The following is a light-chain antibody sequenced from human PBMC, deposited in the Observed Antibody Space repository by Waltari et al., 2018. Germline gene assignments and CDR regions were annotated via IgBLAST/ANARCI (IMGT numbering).Light chain of an antibody. CDR3: QQYNDWPRT. CDR2: AAY. J-gene: IGKJ1*01. Sequence: EVVMTQSPGTLSVSPGESATLSCRASQNVNTHLDWYQQKPGQAPRLLIYAAYTRATGVPTRFSGSGSGTDVTLTISSLQSEDFALYYCQQYNDWPRTFGLGTKVEI. CDR1: QNVNTH. V-gene: IGKV3-15*01.